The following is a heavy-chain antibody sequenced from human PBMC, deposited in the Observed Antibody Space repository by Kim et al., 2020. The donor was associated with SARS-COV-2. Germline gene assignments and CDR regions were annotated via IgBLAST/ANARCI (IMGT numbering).Heavy chain of an antibody. D-gene: IGHD6-19*01. V-gene: IGHV3-9*01. Sequence: GGSLRLSCAASGFTFGDYAMHWVRQAPGKGLEWVSGISWNSGSIGYADSVKGRFTISRDNAKNSLYLQMNSLRAEDTALYYCSGHYYYYYGMDVWGQGTTVTVSS. CDR2: ISWNSGSI. CDR3: SGHYYYYYGMDV. CDR1: GFTFGDYA. J-gene: IGHJ6*02.